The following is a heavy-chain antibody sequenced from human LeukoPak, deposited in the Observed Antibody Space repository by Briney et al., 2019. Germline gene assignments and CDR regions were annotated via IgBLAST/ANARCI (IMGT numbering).Heavy chain of an antibody. CDR2: ISAYNGNT. V-gene: IGHV1-18*01. J-gene: IGHJ5*02. CDR1: GYTFTSYG. CDR3: ARDRLGSYSGNEDWFDP. D-gene: IGHD1-26*01. Sequence: GASVKVSCKASGYTFTSYGISWVRQAPGQGLEWMGWISAYNGNTNYAQKLQGRVTMTTDTSTSTAYMELRSLRSDDTAVYYCARDRLGSYSGNEDWFDPWGQGTLVTVSS.